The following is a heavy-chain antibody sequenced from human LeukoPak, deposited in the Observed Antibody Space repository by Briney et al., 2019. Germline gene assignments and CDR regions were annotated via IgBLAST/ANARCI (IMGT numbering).Heavy chain of an antibody. D-gene: IGHD5-24*01. CDR1: GFTVSSTF. Sequence: GGSLRLSCAASGFTVSSTFMSWVRQAPGKGPEWVSVIYTGGTTYYADSVKGRFTISRDSSNNTLHLQMNNLRAEDTAVYYCTSGGWLQYDYWGQGTLVIVSS. CDR3: TSGGWLQYDY. V-gene: IGHV3-66*01. CDR2: IYTGGTT. J-gene: IGHJ4*02.